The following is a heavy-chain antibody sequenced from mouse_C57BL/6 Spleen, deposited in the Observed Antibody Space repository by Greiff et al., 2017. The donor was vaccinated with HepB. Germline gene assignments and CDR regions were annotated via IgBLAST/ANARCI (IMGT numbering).Heavy chain of an antibody. D-gene: IGHD1-1*01. J-gene: IGHJ1*03. CDR2: ISSGGSYT. V-gene: IGHV5-6*01. CDR1: GFTFSSYG. Sequence: EVKLVESGGDLVKPGGSLKLSCAASGFTFSSYGMSWVRQTPDKRLEWVATISSGGSYTYYPDSVKGRFTISRDNAKNTLYLQMSSLKSEDTAMYYCAREGLRRRYFDVWGTGTTVTVSS. CDR3: AREGLRRRYFDV.